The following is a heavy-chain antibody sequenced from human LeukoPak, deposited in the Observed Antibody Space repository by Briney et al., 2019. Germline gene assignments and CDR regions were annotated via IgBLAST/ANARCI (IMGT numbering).Heavy chain of an antibody. V-gene: IGHV1-8*03. Sequence: ASVTVFFTASVYTFTSYDINRVRQAPGPGLEWMGWMTPNSGYTGYAQKFQGRVTITRNTSITTAYMALSSLRVEDTAGYYCARGRDGYNFVYFDLWGRGTLVTVCS. CDR1: VYTFTSYD. CDR3: ARGRDGYNFVYFDL. J-gene: IGHJ2*01. CDR2: MTPNSGYT. D-gene: IGHD5-24*01.